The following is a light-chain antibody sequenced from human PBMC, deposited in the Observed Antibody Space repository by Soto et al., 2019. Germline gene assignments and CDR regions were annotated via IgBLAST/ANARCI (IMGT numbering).Light chain of an antibody. CDR2: GVT. Sequence: QSALTQPASVSGSPGQSITISCTGTSSDVGGYNYVSWYQQHPGKVPKLMIYGVTYRPSGVSNRFSGSKSGNTASLTISGLQAEDEADYYCSSYTSSSTVVFGGGTQLTVL. V-gene: IGLV2-14*01. CDR3: SSYTSSSTVV. CDR1: SSDVGGYNY. J-gene: IGLJ2*01.